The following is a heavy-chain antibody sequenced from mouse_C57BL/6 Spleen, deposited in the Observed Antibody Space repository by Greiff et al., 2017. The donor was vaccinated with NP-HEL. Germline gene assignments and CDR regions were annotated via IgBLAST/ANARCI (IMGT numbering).Heavy chain of an antibody. Sequence: EVQLQQSGPELVRPGASVKISCKASGYTFTDYYMNWVKQSHGKSLEWIGDINPNNGGTSYNQKFKGKATLTVDKSSSTAYMELRSLTSEESAVYYGARCYGNPAMDYWGQGTSVTVSS. CDR1: GYTFTDYY. V-gene: IGHV1-26*01. CDR3: ARCYGNPAMDY. J-gene: IGHJ4*01. CDR2: INPNNGGT. D-gene: IGHD1-1*02.